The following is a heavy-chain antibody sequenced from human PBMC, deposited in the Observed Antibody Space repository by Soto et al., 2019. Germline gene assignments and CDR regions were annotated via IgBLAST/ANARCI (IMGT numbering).Heavy chain of an antibody. V-gene: IGHV4-31*03. CDR3: SREGYNYNGMDV. J-gene: IGHJ6*02. CDR2: IYYSGAT. CDR1: GDSINNGDYY. Sequence: QVQLQESGPGLVNPSQTLSLTCTVSGDSINNGDYYWSWVRHHPVKGLEWIGYIYYSGATSNNPSLKGRVTISLDTSESHFSLRLSSVTAAVTAVYYCSREGYNYNGMDVWGQGTTVTVSS.